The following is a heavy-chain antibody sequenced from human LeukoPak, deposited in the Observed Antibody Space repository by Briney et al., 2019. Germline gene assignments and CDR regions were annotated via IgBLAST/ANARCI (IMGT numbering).Heavy chain of an antibody. V-gene: IGHV4-59*08. D-gene: IGHD5-18*01. Sequence: SETLSLTCTVSGGSISSYYWSWIRQPPGRGLEWIGNVYYSGSTSYNPSFMSRVTISVDTSMNQFSLRLTSVTAADTAVYYCARHPGNSYGSWYFDLWGRGTLVAVSS. CDR3: ARHPGNSYGSWYFDL. CDR2: VYYSGST. CDR1: GGSISSYY. J-gene: IGHJ2*01.